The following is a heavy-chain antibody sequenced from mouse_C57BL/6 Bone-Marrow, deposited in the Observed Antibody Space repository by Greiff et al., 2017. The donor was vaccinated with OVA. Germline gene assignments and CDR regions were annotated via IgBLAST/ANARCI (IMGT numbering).Heavy chain of an antibody. V-gene: IGHV1-81*01. CDR1: GYTFTSYG. D-gene: IGHD2-3*01. CDR2: IYPRSGNT. J-gene: IGHJ1*03. Sequence: QVQLQQSGAELARPGASVKLSCKASGYTFTSYGISWVKQRTGQGLEWIGEIYPRSGNTYYNEKFKGKATLTADKSSSTAYMELRSLTSEDSAVYFCARGDGYYVLYWYFDVWGTGTTVTVSS. CDR3: ARGDGYYVLYWYFDV.